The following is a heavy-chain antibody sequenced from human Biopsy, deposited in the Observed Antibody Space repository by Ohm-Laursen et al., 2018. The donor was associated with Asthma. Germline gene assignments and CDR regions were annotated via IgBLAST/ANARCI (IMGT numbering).Heavy chain of an antibody. Sequence: SLRLSCSASGFTVSRDHMFWVRQAPGKGLEWVSVIYSGGTSHTADSVRGRFTISRDFSKNTLHLQMHSLRAEDTAVYYCAKDVFPGWELRRGPDYWGQGTLVTVSS. D-gene: IGHD1-26*01. V-gene: IGHV3-53*05. CDR2: IYSGGTS. CDR3: AKDVFPGWELRRGPDY. CDR1: GFTVSRDH. J-gene: IGHJ4*02.